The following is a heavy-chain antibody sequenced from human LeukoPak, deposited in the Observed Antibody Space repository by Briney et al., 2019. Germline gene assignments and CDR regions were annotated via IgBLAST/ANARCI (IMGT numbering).Heavy chain of an antibody. CDR2: IWYDGSNK. J-gene: IGHJ4*02. D-gene: IGHD2-2*01. CDR3: ARDAQRYCSSTSCYLPDY. V-gene: IGHV3-33*01. CDR1: GLTFRRYG. Sequence: PGWALPLSCAESGLTFRRYGKQWVRQAPGKGLEWAAAIWYDGSNKYYADSVKGRFTTSRDNSKNTLYLQMNSLRAEDTAVYYCARDAQRYCSSTSCYLPDYWGQGTLVTVSS.